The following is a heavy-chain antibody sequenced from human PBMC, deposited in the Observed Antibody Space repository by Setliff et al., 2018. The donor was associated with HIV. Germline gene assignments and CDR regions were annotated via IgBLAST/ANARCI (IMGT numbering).Heavy chain of an antibody. D-gene: IGHD1-26*01. Sequence: SETLSLTCTVSGGSISSFSYYWGWIRQPPGKGPEWIGSIFHTGSTNYNPSLKSRITISADTPKNQFSLKLSSVTAADTAVYYCAREGTYSGTYWVRRVASFDIWGQGTMVTVSS. J-gene: IGHJ3*02. CDR1: GGSISSFSYY. CDR2: IFHTGST. V-gene: IGHV4-39*07. CDR3: AREGTYSGTYWVRRVASFDI.